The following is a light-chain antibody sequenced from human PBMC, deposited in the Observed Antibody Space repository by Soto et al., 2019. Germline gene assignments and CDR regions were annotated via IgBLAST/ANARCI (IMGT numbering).Light chain of an antibody. Sequence: QSALTQPASVSGAPGQSITISCTGTDSDVGGFYYVSWYQQYPGKTPKMMNYDVSDRPSGVTNLFSSSKSGNTASLTISGLQAEDETDYYCSSYTAYTTYVFRTGTKVTVL. CDR2: DVS. CDR3: SSYTAYTTYV. V-gene: IGLV2-14*03. J-gene: IGLJ1*01. CDR1: DSDVGGFYY.